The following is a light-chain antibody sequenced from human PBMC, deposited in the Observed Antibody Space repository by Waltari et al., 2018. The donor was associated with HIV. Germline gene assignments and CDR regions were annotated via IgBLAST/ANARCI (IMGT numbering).Light chain of an antibody. CDR3: QQYDNWPPR. Sequence: EIVMTQSPVSLSMSLGERATLLCMASQLVGNKLARYHQKIGLSPRLLIYAASTRATGIPARFSVSGSGTDFTLTINSLQPEDFALYYCQQYDNWPPRFGQGTKV. CDR1: QLVGNK. CDR2: AAS. J-gene: IGKJ1*01. V-gene: IGKV3-15*01.